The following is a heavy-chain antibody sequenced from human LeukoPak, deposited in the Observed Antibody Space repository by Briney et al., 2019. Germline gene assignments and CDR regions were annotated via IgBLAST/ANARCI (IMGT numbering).Heavy chain of an antibody. CDR1: GGSISSYY. J-gene: IGHJ4*02. V-gene: IGHV4-59*01. CDR2: IYYSGST. D-gene: IGHD3-10*01. CDR3: ARQAGAIRFDY. Sequence: PSETLSLTCTVSGGSISSYYWSWIRQPPGKGLEWIGYIYYSGSTNYNPSLKSRVTISVDTSKNQFSLKLSSVTAADTAVYYCARQAGAIRFDYWGQGTLVTVSS.